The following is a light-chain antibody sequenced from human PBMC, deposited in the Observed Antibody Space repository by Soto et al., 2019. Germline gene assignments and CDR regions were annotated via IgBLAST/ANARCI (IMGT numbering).Light chain of an antibody. J-gene: IGKJ3*01. V-gene: IGKV3-20*01. CDR1: QSVSSSY. Sequence: EIVLTQSPGTLSLSPGERATLSCRASQSVSSSYLAWYQQKPGQAPRLLIYGAYSRATGIPDRFSGSGFGTDFTLTISRLEPEDFAVYYCQQYGSSPRVTFGPGTNVDIK. CDR3: QQYGSSPRVT. CDR2: GAY.